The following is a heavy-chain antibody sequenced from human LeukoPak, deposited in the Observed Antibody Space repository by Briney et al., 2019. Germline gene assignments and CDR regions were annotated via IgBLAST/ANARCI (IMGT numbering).Heavy chain of an antibody. V-gene: IGHV1-69*04. Sequence: ASVKVSCKASGGTFSSYAISWVRQAPGQGLEWMGRIIPILGIANYAQKFQGRVTITADKSTSTAYMELSSLRSKDTAVCYCARVTRACSGGSCYPDYWGQGTLVTVSS. CDR2: IIPILGIA. D-gene: IGHD2-15*01. CDR1: GGTFSSYA. J-gene: IGHJ4*02. CDR3: ARVTRACSGGSCYPDY.